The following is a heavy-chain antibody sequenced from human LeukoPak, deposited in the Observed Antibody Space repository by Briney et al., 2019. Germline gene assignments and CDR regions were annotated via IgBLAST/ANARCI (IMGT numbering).Heavy chain of an antibody. J-gene: IGHJ3*02. CDR3: ARGDITFGGVIVMTDAFDI. Sequence: PGGSLRLSCAASGFTFSSYWMSWVRQAPGKGLEWVANIKQDGSEKYYVDSVKGRFTISRDNAKNSLYLQMNSLRAEDTAVYFCARGDITFGGVIVMTDAFDIWGQGTMVIVSS. D-gene: IGHD3-16*02. CDR1: GFTFSSYW. CDR2: IKQDGSEK. V-gene: IGHV3-7*01.